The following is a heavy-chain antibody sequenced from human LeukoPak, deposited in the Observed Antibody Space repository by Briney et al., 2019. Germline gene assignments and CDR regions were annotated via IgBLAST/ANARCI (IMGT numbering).Heavy chain of an antibody. J-gene: IGHJ3*02. CDR2: ITGSGGST. V-gene: IGHV3-23*01. CDR1: GFTFNLYA. Sequence: PGGSLRLSCTASGFTFNLYAMTWVRQAPGKGLEWVSAITGSGGSTYYADSVKGRFTISRDNSKNTLYLQMNSLRAEDTAVYYCAKSATRGSYYVVSADAFDIWGQGTMVTVSS. CDR3: AKSATRGSYYVVSADAFDI. D-gene: IGHD1-26*01.